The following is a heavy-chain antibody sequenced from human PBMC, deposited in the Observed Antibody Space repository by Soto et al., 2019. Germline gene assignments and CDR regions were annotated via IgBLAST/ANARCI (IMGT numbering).Heavy chain of an antibody. V-gene: IGHV3-30-3*01. CDR2: ISYDGSNK. D-gene: IGHD6-13*01. CDR3: ARDPWSSSWWEGYNWFDP. J-gene: IGHJ5*02. CDR1: GFTFSSYA. Sequence: GGSLRLSCAASGFTFSSYAMHWVRQAPGKGLEWVAVISYDGSNKYYADSVKGRFTISRDNSKNTLYLQMNSLRAEDTAVYYCARDPWSSSWWEGYNWFDPWGQGTLVTVSS.